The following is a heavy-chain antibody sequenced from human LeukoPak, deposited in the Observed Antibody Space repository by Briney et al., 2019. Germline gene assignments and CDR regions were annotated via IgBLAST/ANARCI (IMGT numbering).Heavy chain of an antibody. D-gene: IGHD3-10*01. CDR2: INYSGST. V-gene: IGHV4-31*03. CDR3: ARGERVRARSNWFDT. Sequence: SETLSLTCTVSGGSISSGCYCWIRIRQHPGKGLEWIGYINYSGSTNYNPSLKSRVTISVYTSKNQFSLWLCSVTAADTAVYYCARGERVRARSNWFDTWGQGNLVSVSS. J-gene: IGHJ5*02. CDR1: GGSISSGCYC.